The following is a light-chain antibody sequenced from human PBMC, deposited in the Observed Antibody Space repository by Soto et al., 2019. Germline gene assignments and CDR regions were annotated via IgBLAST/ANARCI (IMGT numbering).Light chain of an antibody. CDR3: QSYDSSLSGSV. CDR1: SSNIGRGYD. J-gene: IGLJ1*01. V-gene: IGLV1-40*01. CDR2: GNS. Sequence: QSVLTQPPSVSGAPGQGVTISCTGSSSNIGRGYDVHWYQQLPGTAPKLLIYGNSNRPSGVPDRFSGSKSGTSASLAITGLQAEDEADYYCQSYDSSLSGSVFGTGTKVTVL.